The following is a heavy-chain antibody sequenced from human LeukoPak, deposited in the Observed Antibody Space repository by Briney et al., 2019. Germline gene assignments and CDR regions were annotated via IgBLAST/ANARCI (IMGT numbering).Heavy chain of an antibody. J-gene: IGHJ4*02. CDR3: ARVRYSGSYLFDY. Sequence: ASVKVSCQPCGWTFTSYDINWVRQATGQGLEWMGWMNPNSGNTGYAQKFQDRVTMTRDTSISTAYMELSRLRSDDTAVYYCARVRYSGSYLFDYWGQGTLVTVSA. CDR2: MNPNSGNT. D-gene: IGHD1-26*01. V-gene: IGHV1-8*01. CDR1: GWTFTSYD.